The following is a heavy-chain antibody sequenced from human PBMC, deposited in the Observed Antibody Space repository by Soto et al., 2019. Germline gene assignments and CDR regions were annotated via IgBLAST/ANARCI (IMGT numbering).Heavy chain of an antibody. Sequence: EVQLLASGGDLIQPGGSLRLSCAASGFTFNIYAMVWVRQAPGKGLEWVSAISRYGDFTYYADSVEGRFTISRDNSKNTLYLQMNSLRAEDTALYYCAKDRYLDHDSRGYLFDNWGQGTLVTVSS. CDR1: GFTFNIYA. CDR3: AKDRYLDHDSRGYLFDN. D-gene: IGHD3-22*01. V-gene: IGHV3-23*01. CDR2: ISRYGDFT. J-gene: IGHJ4*02.